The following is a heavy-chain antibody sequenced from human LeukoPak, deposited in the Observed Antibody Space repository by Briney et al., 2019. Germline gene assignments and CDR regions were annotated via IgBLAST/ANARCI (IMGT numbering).Heavy chain of an antibody. J-gene: IGHJ4*02. CDR2: IYYSGST. Sequence: PSETLSLTCTVSGGSISSDYYYWGWIRQPPGKGLEWIGSIYYSGSTYYNPSLKSRVTISVDTSKNQFSLKLSSVTAADTAVYYCARLNYYDSSGYYSGFDYWGQGTLVTVSS. D-gene: IGHD3-22*01. CDR3: ARLNYYDSSGYYSGFDY. V-gene: IGHV4-39*01. CDR1: GGSISSDYYY.